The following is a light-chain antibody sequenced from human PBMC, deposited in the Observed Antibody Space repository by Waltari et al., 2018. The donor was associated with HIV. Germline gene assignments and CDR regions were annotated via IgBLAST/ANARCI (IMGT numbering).Light chain of an antibody. V-gene: IGLV1-44*01. J-gene: IGLJ2*01. CDR3: AAWDDSLSGLVV. CDR2: SNN. CDR1: SSNIGSNT. Sequence: QSVLTQPPSASGTPGQRVTLSCSGSSSNIGSNTVHWYQQLPGPAPRLLIYSNNQRPSGVPDRFSGSKSGTSASLAISGLQSEDEADYYCAAWDDSLSGLVVFGGGTKLTVL.